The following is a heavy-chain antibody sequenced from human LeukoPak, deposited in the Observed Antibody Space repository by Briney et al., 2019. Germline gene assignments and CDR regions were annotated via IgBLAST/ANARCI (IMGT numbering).Heavy chain of an antibody. V-gene: IGHV3-33*01. CDR3: TTERELAVDY. Sequence: PGGSLRLSCTASGFNFGIYGMHWVRQAPGKGLEWVAVMWDDGTNEYYVESVKGRFTISRDNGKRTLYLQMNSLKTEDTAVYYCTTERELAVDYWGQGTLVTVSS. CDR1: GFNFGIYG. J-gene: IGHJ4*02. CDR2: MWDDGTNE. D-gene: IGHD1-26*01.